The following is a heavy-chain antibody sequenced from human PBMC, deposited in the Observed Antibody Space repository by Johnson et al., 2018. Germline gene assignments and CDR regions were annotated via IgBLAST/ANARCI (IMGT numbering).Heavy chain of an antibody. CDR1: GVMFRNYG. Sequence: QVQLVQSGGGVVQPGRSLRLSCAASGVMFRNYGMHWVRQAPGKGLDWVAFISYDGNKEYYADSVKGRFTISRDNSRNTLYLQMKSLSVEDTAVYYCAKLVGSRYPDSFDMWGQGTVVTVSS. V-gene: IGHV3-30*18. J-gene: IGHJ3*02. CDR2: ISYDGNKE. D-gene: IGHD2-8*02. CDR3: AKLVGSRYPDSFDM.